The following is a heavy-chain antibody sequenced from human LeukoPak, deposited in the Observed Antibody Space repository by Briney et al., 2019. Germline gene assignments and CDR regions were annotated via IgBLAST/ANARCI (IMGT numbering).Heavy chain of an antibody. D-gene: IGHD2-15*01. CDR3: ARDERRFYSDGSCYPGDY. V-gene: IGHV3-21*04. J-gene: IGHJ4*02. CDR2: ISRTSSYI. Sequence: GGSLRLSCAASGFTFSDYAMKWVRQAPGKGLEWVSAISRTSSYIYYSDSVKGRFTISRDNAENTLYLHMDGLRAEATAVYYFARDERRFYSDGSCYPGDYWGQGTLVTVSS. CDR1: GFTFSDYA.